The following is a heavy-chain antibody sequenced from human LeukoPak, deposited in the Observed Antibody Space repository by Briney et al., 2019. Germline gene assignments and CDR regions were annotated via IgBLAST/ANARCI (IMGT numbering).Heavy chain of an antibody. V-gene: IGHV3-30-3*01. CDR2: ISYDGSNK. D-gene: IGHD4-23*01. CDR1: GFTFSSYA. CDR3: ARADMTTVVTPFDY. J-gene: IGHJ4*02. Sequence: PGGSLRLSCAASGFTFSSYAMHWVRQAPGKGLEWVAVISYDGSNKYYADSVKGRFTITRDNSKYTLSLQLNSLSAEATAAYYCARADMTTVVTPFDYWGQGTLVTVSS.